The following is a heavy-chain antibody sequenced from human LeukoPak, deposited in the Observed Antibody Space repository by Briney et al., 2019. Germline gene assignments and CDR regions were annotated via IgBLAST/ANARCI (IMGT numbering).Heavy chain of an antibody. J-gene: IGHJ4*02. CDR3: ARAPYYDILTGRRGGYYFDY. CDR1: GGTFSSYA. Sequence: ASVKVSCKASGGTFSSYAISWVRQAPGQGLEWMGGIIPIFGTANYAQKFQGRVTITADESTSTTYMELSSLRSEDTAVYYCARAPYYDILTGRRGGYYFDYWGQGTLATVSS. V-gene: IGHV1-69*01. D-gene: IGHD3-9*01. CDR2: IIPIFGTA.